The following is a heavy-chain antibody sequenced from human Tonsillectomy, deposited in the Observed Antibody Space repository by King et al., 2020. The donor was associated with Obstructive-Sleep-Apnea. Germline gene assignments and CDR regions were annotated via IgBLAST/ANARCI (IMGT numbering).Heavy chain of an antibody. CDR2: INHSGST. J-gene: IGHJ4*02. CDR1: GGSFSGYY. Sequence: VQLQQWGAGLLKPSETLSLTCAVYGGSFSGYYWSWIRQPPGKGLEWIGEINHSGSTNYNPSLKSRVTISVDTTKNQFYLKLSSVTAADTAVYYCTSGKYDNIWGSVTTEYELDYWGQGTLVTVSS. CDR3: TSGKYDNIWGSVTTEYELDY. D-gene: IGHD3-16*01. V-gene: IGHV4-34*01.